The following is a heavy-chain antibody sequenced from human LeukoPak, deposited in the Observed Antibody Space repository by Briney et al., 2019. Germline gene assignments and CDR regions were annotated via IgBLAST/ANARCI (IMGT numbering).Heavy chain of an antibody. V-gene: IGHV3-33*01. CDR3: ARDRGSYWDGGNDY. CDR1: GFTFSSYG. J-gene: IGHJ4*02. CDR2: IWYDGSNK. Sequence: PGRSLGLSCAASGFTFSSYGMHWVRQAPGKGLEWVAVIWYDGSNKYYADSVKGRFTISRDNSKNTLYLQMNSLRAEDTAVYYCARDRGSYWDGGNDYWGQGTLVTVSS. D-gene: IGHD1-26*01.